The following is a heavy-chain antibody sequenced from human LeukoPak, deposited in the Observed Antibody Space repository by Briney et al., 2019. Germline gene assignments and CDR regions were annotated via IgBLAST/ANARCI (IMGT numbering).Heavy chain of an antibody. Sequence: SETLSLTCAVYGGSFSGYYWSWIRQPPGKGLEWIGEINHSGSTNYNPSLKSRVTISVDTSKNQFSLKLSSVTAADTAVYYCARDYSSSSWSDWGQGTLVTVSS. CDR3: ARDYSSSSWSD. CDR1: GGSFSGYY. V-gene: IGHV4-34*01. J-gene: IGHJ4*02. CDR2: INHSGST. D-gene: IGHD6-6*01.